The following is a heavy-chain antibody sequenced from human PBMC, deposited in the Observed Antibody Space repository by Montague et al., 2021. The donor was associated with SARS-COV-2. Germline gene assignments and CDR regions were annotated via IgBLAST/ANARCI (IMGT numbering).Heavy chain of an antibody. CDR2: INKDGTEK. V-gene: IGHV3-7*01. CDR3: ARDSS. CDR1: GFTISNNW. Sequence: SLRLSCAASGFTISNNWMSWVRQAPGKGLEWAANINKDGTEKYYVDSVKGRFTISRDNIKNSLYLQMNSLRAEDTAVYYCARDSSWGQGTLVTVSS. J-gene: IGHJ5*02.